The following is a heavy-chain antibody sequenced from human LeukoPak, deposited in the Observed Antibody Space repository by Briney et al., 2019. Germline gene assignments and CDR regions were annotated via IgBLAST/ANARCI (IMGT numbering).Heavy chain of an antibody. CDR1: GFTFSSYD. CDR3: AREFAGPRRGYAMDV. J-gene: IGHJ6*02. Sequence: GGSLRLSCAASGFTFSSYDMHWVRQATGKGLEWVSAIGVAANTFYSGSVKGRFTISRDNSRNTLYLQMNSLRIEDTAVYYCAREFAGPRRGYAMDVWGQGTTVTVSS. CDR2: IGVAANT. V-gene: IGHV3-13*01. D-gene: IGHD3-10*01.